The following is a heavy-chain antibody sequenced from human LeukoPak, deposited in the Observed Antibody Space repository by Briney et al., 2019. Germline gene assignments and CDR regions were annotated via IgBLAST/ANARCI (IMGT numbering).Heavy chain of an antibody. CDR1: GFTFSNSA. CDR3: ARSRGYSGYDYRY. CDR2: ISGSGGST. V-gene: IGHV3-23*01. Sequence: GGSLRLSCAASGFTFSNSALSWVRQAPGKGLEWVSDISGSGGSTYYADSVKGRFTISRDNSKNTLYLQMNSLRAEDTAVYYCARSRGYSGYDYRYWGQGTLVTVSS. J-gene: IGHJ4*02. D-gene: IGHD5-12*01.